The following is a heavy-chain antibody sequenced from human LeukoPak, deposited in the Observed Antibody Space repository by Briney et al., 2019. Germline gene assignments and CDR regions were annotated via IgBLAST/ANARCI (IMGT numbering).Heavy chain of an antibody. CDR3: ARGDDSSGFYYKPGMLFDY. D-gene: IGHD3-22*01. V-gene: IGHV3-21*01. Sequence: GGSLRLSCAASGFTFSNAWMSWVRQAPGKGLEWVSSISSGSSYIYHADSGKGRFTISRDNAKNSMYLQMNSLRAEDTAVYYCARGDDSSGFYYKPGMLFDYWGQGTLVTVSS. CDR2: ISSGSSYI. CDR1: GFTFSNAW. J-gene: IGHJ4*02.